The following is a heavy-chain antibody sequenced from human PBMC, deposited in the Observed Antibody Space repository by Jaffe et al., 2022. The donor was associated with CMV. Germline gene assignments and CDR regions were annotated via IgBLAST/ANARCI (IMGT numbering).Heavy chain of an antibody. J-gene: IGHJ5*02. CDR2: IDWDDDK. CDR3: ARASYDILTGFNWFDP. D-gene: IGHD3-9*01. CDR1: GFSLSTSGMC. V-gene: IGHV2-70*01. Sequence: QVTLRESGPALVKPTQTLTLTCTFSGFSLSTSGMCVSWIRQPPGKALEWLALIDWDDDKYYSTSLKTRLTISKDTSKNQVVLTMTNMDPVDTATYYCARASYDILTGFNWFDPWGQGTLVTVSS.